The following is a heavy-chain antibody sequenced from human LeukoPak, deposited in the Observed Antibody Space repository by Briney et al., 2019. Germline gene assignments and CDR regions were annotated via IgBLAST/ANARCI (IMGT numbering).Heavy chain of an antibody. V-gene: IGHV3-30*18. J-gene: IGHJ4*02. Sequence: GGSLRLSCAASGFTFSSYWMSWVRQAPGKGLERVAVISYDGSNKYYADSVKGRFTISRDNSKNTLYLQMNSLRAEDTAVYYCAKDSSSGLDYWGQGTLVTVSS. D-gene: IGHD6-19*01. CDR3: AKDSSSGLDY. CDR1: GFTFSSYW. CDR2: ISYDGSNK.